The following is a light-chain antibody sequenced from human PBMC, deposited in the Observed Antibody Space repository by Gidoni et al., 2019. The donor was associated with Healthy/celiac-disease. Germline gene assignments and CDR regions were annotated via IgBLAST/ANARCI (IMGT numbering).Light chain of an antibody. V-gene: IGKV3-20*01. J-gene: IGKJ4*01. CDR1: QSVSSSY. Sequence: EIVLTQSPGTLSLSPGERATLSCRASQSVSSSYLAWYQQKPGQAPRLLIHGASSRATGIPDRFSGSGSGTDFTLTISRLEPEDFAVYYCQQYGSSPRLTFGGXTKVEIK. CDR3: QQYGSSPRLT. CDR2: GAS.